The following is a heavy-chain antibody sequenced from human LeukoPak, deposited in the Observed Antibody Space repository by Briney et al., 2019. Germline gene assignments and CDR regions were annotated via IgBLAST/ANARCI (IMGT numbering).Heavy chain of an antibody. CDR1: SGSISSYY. Sequence: SETLSLTCTVSSGSISSYYWSWIRQPPGKGLEWIGYIYTSGSTNYNPSLKSRVTISVDTSTNQFSLKLISVTAADTAVYYCARLRYFDSSGYYPTWGQGTLVTVSS. CDR3: ARLRYFDSSGYYPT. V-gene: IGHV4-4*09. CDR2: IYTSGST. J-gene: IGHJ5*02. D-gene: IGHD3-22*01.